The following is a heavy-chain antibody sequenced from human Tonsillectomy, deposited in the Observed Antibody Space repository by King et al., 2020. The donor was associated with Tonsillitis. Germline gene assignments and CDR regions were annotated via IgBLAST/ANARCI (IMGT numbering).Heavy chain of an antibody. CDR2: ISGSGGST. D-gene: IGHD3-22*01. CDR1: GFTFSSYA. J-gene: IGHJ4*02. CDR3: AKKVGNYYASSGYPLDY. Sequence: VQLVESGGGLVQPGGSLRLSCAASGFTFSSYAMSWVRQAPGKGLEWVSAISGSGGSTYYADSVKGRFTISRDNSKNTLYLQMNSLRAEDTAVYYCAKKVGNYYASSGYPLDYWGQGTLVTVSS. V-gene: IGHV3-23*04.